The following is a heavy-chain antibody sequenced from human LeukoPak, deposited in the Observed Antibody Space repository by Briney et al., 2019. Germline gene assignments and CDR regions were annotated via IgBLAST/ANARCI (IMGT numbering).Heavy chain of an antibody. J-gene: IGHJ4*02. CDR3: ARADRDFWSRFNDY. Sequence: ASVKVSCKASGYTFTSYGITWVRQAPGQGLEWMGWISAYKGNTNYAQKLQGRVTMTTDASTSTAYMGLRSLRSDDTGVYYCARADRDFWSRFNDYWGQGTLVTVSS. CDR1: GYTFTSYG. V-gene: IGHV1-18*01. CDR2: ISAYKGNT. D-gene: IGHD3-3*01.